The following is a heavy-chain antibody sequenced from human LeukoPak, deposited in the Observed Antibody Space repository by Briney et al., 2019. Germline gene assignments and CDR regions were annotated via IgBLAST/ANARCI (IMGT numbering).Heavy chain of an antibody. J-gene: IGHJ4*02. CDR3: TRLSEMLRGPEVIYYFDY. D-gene: IGHD3-10*01. V-gene: IGHV3-74*01. Sequence: GGSLRLSCAASGFTFSSYWMHWVRQDPGKGLLWVSRIDTYGTVTDYADSVKGRFTISRDNAKNSLYLQMNSLRAEDTAVYFCTRLSEMLRGPEVIYYFDYWGQGTLVTVSA. CDR2: IDTYGTVT. CDR1: GFTFSSYW.